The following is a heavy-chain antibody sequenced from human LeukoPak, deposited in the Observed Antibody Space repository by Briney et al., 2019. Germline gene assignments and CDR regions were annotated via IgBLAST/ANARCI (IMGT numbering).Heavy chain of an antibody. CDR2: ISSSSSYI. Sequence: PGGSLRLSCAASGFTFSSYSMNWVRQAPGKGLEGVSSISSSSSYIYYADSVKGRFTISRDNAKNSLYLQMNSLRAEDTAVYYCARGDHSTLYYYYYMDVWGKGTTVTVSS. V-gene: IGHV3-21*01. J-gene: IGHJ6*03. D-gene: IGHD4-11*01. CDR1: GFTFSSYS. CDR3: ARGDHSTLYYYYYMDV.